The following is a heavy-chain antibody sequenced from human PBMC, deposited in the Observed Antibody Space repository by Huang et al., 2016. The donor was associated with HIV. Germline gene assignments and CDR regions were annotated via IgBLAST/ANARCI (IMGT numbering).Heavy chain of an antibody. J-gene: IGHJ4*02. CDR2: IRFDGGNK. CDR3: ATDLGGYSFDY. D-gene: IGHD2-21*02. V-gene: IGHV3-30*02. CDR1: GFSFSHDG. Sequence: QEQLVESGGGVVQPGGSLRLSCATAGFSFSHDGMHWVRQGPVMGLEWVAFIRFDGGNKHYADSAKGRFTISRDNSKKMLFLEMNSLRGDDTAFYYCATDLGGYSFDYWGQGALVSVSS.